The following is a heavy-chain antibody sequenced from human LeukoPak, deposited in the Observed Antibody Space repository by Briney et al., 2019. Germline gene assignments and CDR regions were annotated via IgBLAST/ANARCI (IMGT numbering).Heavy chain of an antibody. CDR2: ISSSGSTI. CDR3: ARAPVTYDSSGPRFDY. CDR1: GFTFSDYY. V-gene: IGHV3-11*01. D-gene: IGHD3-22*01. Sequence: GGSLRLSCAASGFTFSDYYMSWIRQAPGKGLEWVSYISSSGSTIYYADSVKGRFTISRDNAKNSLYLQMNSLRAEDTAVYYCARAPVTYDSSGPRFDYWDQGTLVTVSS. J-gene: IGHJ4*02.